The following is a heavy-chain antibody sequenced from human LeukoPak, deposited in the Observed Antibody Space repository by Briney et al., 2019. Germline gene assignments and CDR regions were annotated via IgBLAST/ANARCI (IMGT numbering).Heavy chain of an antibody. CDR1: GLTFSNAW. D-gene: IGHD3-9*01. Sequence: GGSLRLSCAASGLTFSNAWMSWVRQAPGKGLEWVGRIKSKTDGGTTDYAAPVKGRFTISRDDSKNTLYLQMNSLKTEDTAVYYCTTEYYDILTGYFPIDYWGQGTLVTVSS. J-gene: IGHJ4*02. CDR3: TTEYYDILTGYFPIDY. CDR2: IKSKTDGGTT. V-gene: IGHV3-15*01.